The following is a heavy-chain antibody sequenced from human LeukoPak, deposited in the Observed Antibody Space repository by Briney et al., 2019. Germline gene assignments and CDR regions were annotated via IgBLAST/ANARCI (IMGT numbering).Heavy chain of an antibody. Sequence: VRRGGSLRLSCAASGFTFAIYHMSGGRPAPGKGLEWVATIRGDGVYYADSVKGRFTISRDDSKNTVYVQMNSLRAEDTAVYYCAKSRVEVAGTGGFDTWGRGTLVAVSS. D-gene: IGHD6-13*01. CDR3: AKSRVEVAGTGGFDT. V-gene: IGHV3-23*01. CDR2: IRGDGV. J-gene: IGHJ3*02. CDR1: GFTFAIYH.